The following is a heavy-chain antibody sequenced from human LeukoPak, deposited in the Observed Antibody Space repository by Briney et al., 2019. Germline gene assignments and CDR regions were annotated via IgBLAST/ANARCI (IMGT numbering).Heavy chain of an antibody. CDR1: GFTFSDYY. CDR3: ARGDRDLYCSSTSCYPVL. Sequence: GGSLRLSCAASGFTFSDYYMNWIRRAPGKGLEWVSYISSSGSTISYADSVKGRFTVSRDNAKNSLYLHMNSLRSEDTAVYYCARGDRDLYCSSTSCYPVLGGQGTLVTVSS. CDR2: ISSSGSTI. V-gene: IGHV3-11*04. J-gene: IGHJ4*02. D-gene: IGHD2-2*01.